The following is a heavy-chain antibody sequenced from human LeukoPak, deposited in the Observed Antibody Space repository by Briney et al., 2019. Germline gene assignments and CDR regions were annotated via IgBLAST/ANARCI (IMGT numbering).Heavy chain of an antibody. V-gene: IGHV4-59*01. CDR3: VRSQLRSNLDP. CDR2: IYNSGST. D-gene: IGHD3-3*01. J-gene: IGHJ5*02. Sequence: PSETLSLTCSVSGVSISIYYWSWIRQPPGKGLEWIGNIYNSGSTNYNPSLKSRVTISLDTSKNQFSLRLTSVTAADTAVYYCVRSQLRSNLDPWGQGTLVTVSS. CDR1: GVSISIYY.